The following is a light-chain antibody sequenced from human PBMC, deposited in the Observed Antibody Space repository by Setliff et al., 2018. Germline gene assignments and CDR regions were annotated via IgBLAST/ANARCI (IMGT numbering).Light chain of an antibody. CDR2: EVS. Sequence: QSALAQPASVSGSPGQSITISCTGTSSDVGYYNYVSWYQQHPGEAPQLKIYEVSNRPSGVSDRFTGSKSGNTASLTISGLQAGDEADYYCSSHSSTGTYVFGTGTKVT. J-gene: IGLJ1*01. CDR1: SSDVGYYNY. V-gene: IGLV2-14*01. CDR3: SSHSSTGTYV.